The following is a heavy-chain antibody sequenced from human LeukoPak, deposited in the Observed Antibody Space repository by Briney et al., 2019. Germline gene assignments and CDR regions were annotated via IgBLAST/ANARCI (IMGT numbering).Heavy chain of an antibody. Sequence: GSSMKVSCKASGGTFSSYAISWVRQATGQGLEWMGWMNPNSGNTGYAQKFQGRVTMTRDTSISTAYMELSRLRSDDTAVYYCARDTYGYSSGPKENYFDYWGQGTLVTVSS. CDR1: GGTFSSYA. D-gene: IGHD6-19*01. J-gene: IGHJ4*02. CDR3: ARDTYGYSSGPKENYFDY. CDR2: MNPNSGNT. V-gene: IGHV1-8*02.